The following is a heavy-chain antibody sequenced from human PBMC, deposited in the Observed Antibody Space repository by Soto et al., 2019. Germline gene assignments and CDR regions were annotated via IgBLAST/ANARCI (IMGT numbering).Heavy chain of an antibody. CDR1: GGSFTSNNW. D-gene: IGHD3-3*01. CDR3: ARGRITIFGVVNYYYGMDV. CDR2: IYRTGST. Sequence: SENLSLTCAVSGGSFTSNNWWTWVRQPPGQGLEWIGEIYRTGSTNYNPSLKSRATISVDTSKNQFSLRLSSVSAADTAVYYCARGRITIFGVVNYYYGMDVWGQGTTVTVSS. J-gene: IGHJ6*02. V-gene: IGHV4-4*02.